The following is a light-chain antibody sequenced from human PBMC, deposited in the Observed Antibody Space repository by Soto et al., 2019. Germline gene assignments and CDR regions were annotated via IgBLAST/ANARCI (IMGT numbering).Light chain of an antibody. CDR1: QVISTS. Sequence: GYSVTIPCRASQVISTSLAWYQVKPGKAPKLLIYAASTLESGVPSRFSATVSGTEFSLTITSLQPEDFATYYCQQLFDSPITFGQGTRLAIK. CDR3: QQLFDSPIT. J-gene: IGKJ5*01. CDR2: AAS. V-gene: IGKV1-9*01.